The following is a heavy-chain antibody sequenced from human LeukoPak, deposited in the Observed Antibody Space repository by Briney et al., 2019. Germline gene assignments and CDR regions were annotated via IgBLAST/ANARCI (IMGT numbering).Heavy chain of an antibody. J-gene: IGHJ5*02. D-gene: IGHD6-6*01. CDR3: ARDRAARRNWFDP. Sequence: ASVKVSCTASGYTFTSYDINWVRQATGQGLEWMGWMNPNSGNTGYAQKFQGRVTMTRNTSISTAYMELSSLRSEDSAVYYCARDRAARRNWFDPWGQGTLVTVSS. V-gene: IGHV1-8*01. CDR2: MNPNSGNT. CDR1: GYTFTSYD.